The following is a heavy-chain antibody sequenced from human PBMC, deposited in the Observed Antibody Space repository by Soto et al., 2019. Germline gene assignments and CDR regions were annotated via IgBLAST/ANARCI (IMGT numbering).Heavy chain of an antibody. Sequence: EVQLVESGGGLVQPGGSLRLSCAASGFTFSSYEMNWVRQAPGKGLEWVSYISSSGSTIYYADSVKGRFTISRDNAKNSLYLQMNSLGAEDTAVYYCATTGAYCGGDCYSGFDYWGQGTLVTVSS. CDR1: GFTFSSYE. V-gene: IGHV3-48*03. J-gene: IGHJ4*02. CDR3: ATTGAYCGGDCYSGFDY. CDR2: ISSSGSTI. D-gene: IGHD2-21*02.